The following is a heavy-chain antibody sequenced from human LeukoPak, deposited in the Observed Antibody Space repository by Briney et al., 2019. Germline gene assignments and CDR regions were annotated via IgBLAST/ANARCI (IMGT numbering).Heavy chain of an antibody. CDR3: ARDSAYYEFWSGYYTPYAFDI. D-gene: IGHD3-3*01. Sequence: PSQTMSLTCTVSGGSISSYYWSWIRQPPGKGLEWIGYIYYSGSTNYNPSLKSRVTISVDTSKNQFSLKLSSVTAANTAVYYCARDSAYYEFWSGYYTPYAFDIWGQGTMVTVSS. J-gene: IGHJ3*02. CDR2: IYYSGST. CDR1: GGSISSYY. V-gene: IGHV4-59*01.